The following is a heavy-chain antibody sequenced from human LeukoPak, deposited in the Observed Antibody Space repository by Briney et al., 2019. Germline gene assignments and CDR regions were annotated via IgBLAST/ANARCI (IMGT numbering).Heavy chain of an antibody. Sequence: GSLRLSCAASGFTFSSYSMNWVRQAPGKGLEWVSSISSSSSYIYYADSVKGRFTISRGNAKNSLYLQMNSLRAEDTAVYYCARDGTLRNYYYYGMDVWGQGTTVTVSS. V-gene: IGHV3-21*01. J-gene: IGHJ6*02. CDR1: GFTFSSYS. CDR3: ARDGTLRNYYYYGMDV. D-gene: IGHD1-26*01. CDR2: ISSSSSYI.